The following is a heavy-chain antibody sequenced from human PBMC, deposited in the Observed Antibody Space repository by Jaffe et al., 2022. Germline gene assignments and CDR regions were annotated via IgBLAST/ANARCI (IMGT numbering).Heavy chain of an antibody. Sequence: QITLKESGPTLVKPTQTLTLTCTFSGFSLSTSGVGVGWIRQPPGKALEWLALIYWDDDKRYSPSLKSRLTITKDTSKNQVVLTMTNMDPVDTATYYCAHTYYYDSSGYPSYYFDYWGQGTLVTVSS. J-gene: IGHJ4*02. CDR1: GFSLSTSGVG. CDR2: IYWDDDK. D-gene: IGHD3-22*01. CDR3: AHTYYYDSSGYPSYYFDY. V-gene: IGHV2-5*02.